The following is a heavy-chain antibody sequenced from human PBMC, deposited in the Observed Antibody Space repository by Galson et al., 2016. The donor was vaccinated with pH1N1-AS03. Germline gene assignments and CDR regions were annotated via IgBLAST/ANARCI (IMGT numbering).Heavy chain of an antibody. CDR1: GFTFRTYT. J-gene: IGHJ4*02. D-gene: IGHD2-15*01. CDR2: IDEGGSHP. V-gene: IGHV3-21*01. Sequence: SLRLSCAASGFTFRTYTMNWVRQAPGKGLEWVSSIDEGGSHPYSADSLQGRFTISRDNTKNSLFLHMNSLRAEDTAVYYCVTDGTFGSTIEHWGQGTLVTVSS. CDR3: VTDGTFGSTIEH.